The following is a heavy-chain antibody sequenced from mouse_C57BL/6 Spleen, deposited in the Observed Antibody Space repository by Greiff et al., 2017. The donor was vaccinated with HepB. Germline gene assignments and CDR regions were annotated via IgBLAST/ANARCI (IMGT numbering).Heavy chain of an antibody. V-gene: IGHV1-82*01. CDR1: GYAFSSSW. D-gene: IGHD3-3*01. J-gene: IGHJ4*01. CDR3: ARRTAGAMDY. CDR2: IYPGDGDT. Sequence: SGPELVKPGASVKISCKASGYAFSSSWMNWVKQRPGKGLEWIGRIYPGDGDTNYNGKFKGKATLTADKSSSTAYMQLSSLTSEDSAVYFCARRTAGAMDYWGQGTSVTVSS.